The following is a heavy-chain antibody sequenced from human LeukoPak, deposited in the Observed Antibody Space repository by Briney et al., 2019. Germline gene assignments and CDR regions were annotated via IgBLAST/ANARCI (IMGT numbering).Heavy chain of an antibody. Sequence: SETLSLTCAVYGGSFSGYYWSWIRQPPGKGLEWIGEINHSGSTNYNPSLKSRVTISVDTSKNQFSLKLSSVTAADTAVYYCARANYYDSSGYYPYFDYWGQGTLVTVSS. CDR3: ARANYYDSSGYYPYFDY. D-gene: IGHD3-22*01. J-gene: IGHJ4*02. CDR1: GGSFSGYY. CDR2: INHSGST. V-gene: IGHV4-34*01.